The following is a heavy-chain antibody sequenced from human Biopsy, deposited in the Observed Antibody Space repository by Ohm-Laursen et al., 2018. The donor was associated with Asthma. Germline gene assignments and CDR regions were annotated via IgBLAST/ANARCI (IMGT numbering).Heavy chain of an antibody. CDR3: ARKAGSCISRTCYSLDF. CDR1: GGTFNTYV. D-gene: IGHD2-2*01. V-gene: IGHV1-69*01. J-gene: IGHJ4*02. Sequence: GSSVKVSCKPLGGTFNTYVIGWVRQAPGQGLEWMGGINSVFGTTTYPQKFQDSVTITADDSTSTVYMELSSLRSEDTAVYYCARKAGSCISRTCYSLDFWGQGTLVTVSS. CDR2: INSVFGTT.